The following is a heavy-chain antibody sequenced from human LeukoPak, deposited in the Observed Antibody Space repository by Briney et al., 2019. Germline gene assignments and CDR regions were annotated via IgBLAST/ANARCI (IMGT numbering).Heavy chain of an antibody. CDR2: FNPNDDSA. Sequence: ASVKVSCKASGYTFTSYDINWVRQAHGQGLEWMGVFNPNDDSALNAQKFQGRVTMTRDTSTNTVYMELSNLKSEDTAVYFCARVAGYDAFFDYWGQGSQVTVS. CDR3: ARVAGYDAFFDY. D-gene: IGHD2-2*01. V-gene: IGHV1-46*01. J-gene: IGHJ4*02. CDR1: GYTFTSYD.